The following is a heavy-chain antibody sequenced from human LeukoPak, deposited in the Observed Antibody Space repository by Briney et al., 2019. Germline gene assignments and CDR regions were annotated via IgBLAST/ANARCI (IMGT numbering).Heavy chain of an antibody. D-gene: IGHD2-21*01. J-gene: IGHJ6*03. V-gene: IGHV1-46*01. CDR2: INPSGGST. CDR1: GYTFTSYY. CDR3: ARGPIYRGGGVVYYYYYYMDV. Sequence: GASVKVSCKASGYTFTSYYMHWARQAPGQGLEWMGIINPSGGSTSYAQKFQGRVTMTRDMSTSTVYMELSSLRSEDTAVYYCARGPIYRGGGVVYYYYYYMDVWGKGTTVTISS.